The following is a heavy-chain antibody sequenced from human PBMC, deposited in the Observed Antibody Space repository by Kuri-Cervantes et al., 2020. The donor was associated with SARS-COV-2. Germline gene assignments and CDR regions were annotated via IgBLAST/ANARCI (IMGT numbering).Heavy chain of an antibody. V-gene: IGHV3-30*18. D-gene: IGHD3-3*01. Sequence: GGSLRLSCAASGFTFIDYYMSWIRQAPGKGLEWVAVISYDGSNKYYADSVKGRFTISRDNSKNTLYLQMNSLRAEDTAVYYCAKDSGSGFWSGYWSWGKLSGKHWFDPWGQGTLVTVSS. CDR1: GFTFIDYY. J-gene: IGHJ5*02. CDR3: AKDSGSGFWSGYWSWGKLSGKHWFDP. CDR2: ISYDGSNK.